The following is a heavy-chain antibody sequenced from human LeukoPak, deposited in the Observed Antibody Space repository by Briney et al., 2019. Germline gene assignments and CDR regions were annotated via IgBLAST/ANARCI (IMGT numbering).Heavy chain of an antibody. Sequence: AAVKVTCKASGYTFTRYYMHWVRQAPGQGLEWMGCINPNSGGTHYVQKFQGRVTMTRDTSISTAYMELSRLRSDDPAVYYCARWGKAVAARPSNYYYYYMDVWGKETTVTVSS. CDR1: GYTFTRYY. CDR3: ARWGKAVAARPSNYYYYYMDV. CDR2: INPNSGGT. D-gene: IGHD6-6*01. J-gene: IGHJ6*03. V-gene: IGHV1-2*02.